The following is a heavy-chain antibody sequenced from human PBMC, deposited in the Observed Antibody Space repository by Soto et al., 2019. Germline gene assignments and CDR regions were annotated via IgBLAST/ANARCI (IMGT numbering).Heavy chain of an antibody. CDR3: ERDLLLSFYDRYDNEYYFDY. CDR1: GFTFSSYG. V-gene: IGHV3-30*03. CDR2: IPYDGSNK. Sequence: QVQLVESGGGVVQPGKSLGLSCAASGFTFSSYGIHWVRQAPGKGLEWVAVIPYDGSNKNYADSVKGRFTISRDNSKNAVYLQMKSLRAGDTAMYFWERDLLLSFYDRYDNEYYFDYWAQGTLVTVSS. D-gene: IGHD1-20*01. J-gene: IGHJ4*02.